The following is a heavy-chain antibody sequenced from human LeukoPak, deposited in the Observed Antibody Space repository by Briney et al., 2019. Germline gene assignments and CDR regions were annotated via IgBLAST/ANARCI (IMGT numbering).Heavy chain of an antibody. CDR2: ISYDGSNK. J-gene: IGHJ4*02. CDR1: GFTFSSYA. Sequence: PGGSLRFSCAASGFTFSSYAMHWVRQAPGKGLEWVAVISYDGSNKYYADSVKGRFTISRDNSKNTLYLQMNSLRVEDTAVYYCAARPDYYGSGSVDWGQGTLVTVSS. V-gene: IGHV3-30-3*01. CDR3: AARPDYYGSGSVD. D-gene: IGHD3-10*01.